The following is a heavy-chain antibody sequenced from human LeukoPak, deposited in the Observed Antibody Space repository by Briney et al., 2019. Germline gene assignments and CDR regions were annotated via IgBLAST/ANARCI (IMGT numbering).Heavy chain of an antibody. CDR1: GFTFNSYG. Sequence: PGGSLRLSCAASGFTFNSYGMHWVRQAPGKGLEWVAAISSDGSGTYYVDSVKGRFTISRDNSKNTLYLQMNSLRAEDTAVYYCARFTVTSTLWGQGTLVTVSS. J-gene: IGHJ4*02. D-gene: IGHD4-17*01. CDR2: ISSDGSGT. CDR3: ARFTVTSTL. V-gene: IGHV3-30*03.